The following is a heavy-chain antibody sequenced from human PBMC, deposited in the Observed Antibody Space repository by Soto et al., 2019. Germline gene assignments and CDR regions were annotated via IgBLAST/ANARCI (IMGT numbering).Heavy chain of an antibody. CDR1: GFTFDDYA. V-gene: IGHV3-9*01. Sequence: EVQLVESGGGLVQPGRSLRLSCAASGFTFDDYAMHWVRQAPGKGLEWVSGIGWNSGSIGYADSVKGRFTISRDNAKNSLYLQMNSLRAEDTALYYCAKGLITGTTGARWYFDLWGRGTLVTVSS. J-gene: IGHJ2*01. D-gene: IGHD1-7*01. CDR2: IGWNSGSI. CDR3: AKGLITGTTGARWYFDL.